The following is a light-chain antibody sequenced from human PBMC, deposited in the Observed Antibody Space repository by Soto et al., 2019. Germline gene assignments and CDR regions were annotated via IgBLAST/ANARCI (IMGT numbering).Light chain of an antibody. Sequence: DIQMTQSPSSLSASVGDRVTITCRASQSISTYLNWYQQKPGKAPNLLIYAASSLVSGVPSRFSGSGSGTDFTLTISSLQPEDFATYYCQQSYSTPPYTFGQGTKLEIK. CDR1: QSISTY. V-gene: IGKV1-39*01. CDR3: QQSYSTPPYT. CDR2: AAS. J-gene: IGKJ2*01.